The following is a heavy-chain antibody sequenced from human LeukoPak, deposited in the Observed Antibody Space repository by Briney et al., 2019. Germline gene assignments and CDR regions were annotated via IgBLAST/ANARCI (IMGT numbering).Heavy chain of an antibody. V-gene: IGHV4-31*03. Sequence: SETLSLTCTVSGGPISSGGYYWSWIRQHPGKGLEWIGYIYYSGSTYYNPSLKSRVTISVDTSKNQFSLKLSSVTAADTAVYYCARYYYDSSGYYWGHYFDYWGQGTLVTVSS. J-gene: IGHJ4*02. CDR2: IYYSGST. D-gene: IGHD3-22*01. CDR1: GGPISSGGYY. CDR3: ARYYYDSSGYYWGHYFDY.